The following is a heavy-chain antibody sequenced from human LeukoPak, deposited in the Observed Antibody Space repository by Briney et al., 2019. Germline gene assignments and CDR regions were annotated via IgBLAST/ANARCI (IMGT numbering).Heavy chain of an antibody. CDR3: ARGDYGDYVWAFDI. Sequence: SVKVSCKASGGTFSSYTISWVRQAPGQGLEWMGRIIPILGIANYAQKFQGRVTITAYKSTSTAYMELSSLRSEDTAVYYCARGDYGDYVWAFDIWGQGTMVTVSS. J-gene: IGHJ3*02. V-gene: IGHV1-69*02. CDR1: GGTFSSYT. D-gene: IGHD4-17*01. CDR2: IIPILGIA.